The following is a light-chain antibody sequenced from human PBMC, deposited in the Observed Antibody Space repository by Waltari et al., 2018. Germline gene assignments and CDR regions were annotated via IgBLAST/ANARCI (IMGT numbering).Light chain of an antibody. V-gene: IGLV1-40*01. Sequence: QSVLTQTPSVSGAPGQRVIISCTGSSSNIGPGYDVHWYQQLPGPAPKLLISGNNNRPSGVPDRFFVSKSGTSASLAITGLQAEDEADYYCQSYDSSLSHWVFGGGTKLTVL. CDR3: QSYDSSLSHWV. J-gene: IGLJ3*02. CDR2: GNN. CDR1: SSNIGPGYD.